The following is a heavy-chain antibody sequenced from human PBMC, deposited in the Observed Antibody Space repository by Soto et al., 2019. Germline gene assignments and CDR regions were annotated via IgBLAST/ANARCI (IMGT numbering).Heavy chain of an antibody. CDR3: AAAVPAEYVFPYYYLDV. Sequence: SETLSLTCTVSGASISSYHWSWIRQTPGKGLEWIGYIYYSGSANYNPSLKSRVTFSVDTSKSQVSLKLSAVTAADTGVYYCAAAVPAEYVFPYYYLDVWGKGTTVTVSS. V-gene: IGHV4-59*01. J-gene: IGHJ6*03. CDR1: GASISSYH. D-gene: IGHD3-16*01. CDR2: IYYSGSA.